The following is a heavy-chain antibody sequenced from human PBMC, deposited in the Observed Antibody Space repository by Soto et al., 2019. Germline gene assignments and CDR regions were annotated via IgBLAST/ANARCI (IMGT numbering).Heavy chain of an antibody. J-gene: IGHJ4*02. Sequence: QVQLQQWGAGLLKPSETLSLTCAVYGGSFSGYYWSWIRQPPGKGLEWIGEINHSGSTNYNPSLKSRVTISVDTSKNQFSLKLSSVTAADTAVYYCARWGGSGPSNWGQGTLVTVSS. CDR3: ARWGGSGPSN. V-gene: IGHV4-34*01. CDR2: INHSGST. CDR1: GGSFSGYY. D-gene: IGHD6-19*01.